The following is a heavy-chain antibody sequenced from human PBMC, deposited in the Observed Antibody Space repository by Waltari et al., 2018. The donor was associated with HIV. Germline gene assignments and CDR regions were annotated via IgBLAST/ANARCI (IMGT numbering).Heavy chain of an antibody. Sequence: QVQLQQWGAGLLKPSETLSLTCAVYGGSFSGYYWSWIRQPPGKGLEWIGEINHSGSTNYNPSLKSRVTISVDTSKNQFSLKLSSVTAADTAVYYCARLGAPPTLDYWGQGTLVTVSS. V-gene: IGHV4-34*01. CDR2: INHSGST. D-gene: IGHD2-15*01. CDR3: ARLGAPPTLDY. CDR1: GGSFSGYY. J-gene: IGHJ4*02.